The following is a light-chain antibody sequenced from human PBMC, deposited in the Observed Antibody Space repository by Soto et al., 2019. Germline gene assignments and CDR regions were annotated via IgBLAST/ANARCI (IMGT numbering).Light chain of an antibody. Sequence: IVLTQSPGTLSLSPGERTTLSCRASQSVTSSYLAWYQQKSGESPRLLIYDAFSRATGIPDRFSGSGSGTDFTLTISRLEPEDFGVYYCQAYGTSPYTVGQGTKVEVK. CDR3: QAYGTSPYT. J-gene: IGKJ2*01. V-gene: IGKV3-20*01. CDR2: DAF. CDR1: QSVTSSY.